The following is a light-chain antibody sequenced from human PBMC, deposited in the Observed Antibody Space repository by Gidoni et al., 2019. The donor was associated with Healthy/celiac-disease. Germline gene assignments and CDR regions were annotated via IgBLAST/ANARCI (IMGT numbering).Light chain of an antibody. CDR3: QQYYSTPSYT. V-gene: IGKV4-1*01. J-gene: IGKJ2*01. CDR2: WAS. CDR1: QSVLYSSNNKNY. Sequence: DIVMTQSPDSLAVSLGERATINCKSSQSVLYSSNNKNYLAWYQQKPGQPPKLLIYWASTRESGVPDRFSGSGSGTDFTLTISSLQAGDVAVYYCQQYYSTPSYTFGQGTKLEIK.